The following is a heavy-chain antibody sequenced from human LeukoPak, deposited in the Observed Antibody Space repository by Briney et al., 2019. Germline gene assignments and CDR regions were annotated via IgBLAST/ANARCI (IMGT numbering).Heavy chain of an antibody. J-gene: IGHJ3*02. D-gene: IGHD1-20*01. CDR3: ARDRPYNWNGVAFDI. Sequence: GGSLRLSCAASGFTFDDYGMSWVRQAPGKGLEWVSGINWNGGSTGYADSVKGRFTISRDNAKNSLYLQMNSLRAEDTALYHCARDRPYNWNGVAFDIWGQGTMVTVSS. CDR1: GFTFDDYG. V-gene: IGHV3-20*01. CDR2: INWNGGST.